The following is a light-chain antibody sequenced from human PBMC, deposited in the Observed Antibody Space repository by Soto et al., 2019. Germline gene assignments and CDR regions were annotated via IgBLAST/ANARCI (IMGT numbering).Light chain of an antibody. V-gene: IGKV3-15*01. J-gene: IGKJ4*01. CDR2: GAS. Sequence: EIVMTQSLATLSVSPGERATLSCRASQSVSSNLAWYQQKPGQAPRLLIYGASTRVTGIPARFSGSGSGTEFTLTISSLQSEDSAVYYCQQYNNWPLTFGGGTKVEIK. CDR1: QSVSSN. CDR3: QQYNNWPLT.